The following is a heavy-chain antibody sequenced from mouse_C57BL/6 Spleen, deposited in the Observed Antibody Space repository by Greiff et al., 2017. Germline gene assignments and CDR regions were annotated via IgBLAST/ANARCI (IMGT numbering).Heavy chain of an antibody. D-gene: IGHD3-2*01. Sequence: QVQLKQPGAELVKPGASVKLSCKASGYTFTSYWMHWVKQRPGQGLEWIGMIHPNSGSTNYNEKFKSKATLTVDKSSSTAYMQLSSLTSEDSAVXYCARWRQHPFAYWGQGTLVTVSA. CDR1: GYTFTSYW. CDR3: ARWRQHPFAY. V-gene: IGHV1-64*01. CDR2: IHPNSGST. J-gene: IGHJ3*01.